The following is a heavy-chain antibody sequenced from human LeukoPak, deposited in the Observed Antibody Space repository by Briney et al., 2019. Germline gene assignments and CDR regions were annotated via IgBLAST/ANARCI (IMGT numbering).Heavy chain of an antibody. Sequence: ASVKVSCKASGYTFTSYDINWVRQATGQGLEWMGWMNPNSGNTGYAQKFQGRVTITRNTSISTAYMELSSLRSEDTAVYYCASIHCRSSTSCHPFDYWGQGTLVTVSS. V-gene: IGHV1-8*03. D-gene: IGHD2-2*01. CDR1: GYTFTSYD. CDR2: MNPNSGNT. CDR3: ASIHCRSSTSCHPFDY. J-gene: IGHJ4*02.